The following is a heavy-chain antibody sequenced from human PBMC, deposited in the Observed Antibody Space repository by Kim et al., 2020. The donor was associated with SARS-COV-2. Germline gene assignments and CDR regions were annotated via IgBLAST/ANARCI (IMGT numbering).Heavy chain of an antibody. CDR1: GGSISSSSYY. CDR2: IYYSGST. CDR3: AIESVVTPPYYYYYGMDV. V-gene: IGHV4-39*02. J-gene: IGHJ6*02. Sequence: SETLSLTCTVSGGSISSSSYYWGWIRQPPGKGLEWIGSIYYSGSTYYNPSLKSRVTISVDTSKNQFSLKLSSVTAADTAVYYCAIESVVTPPYYYYYGMDVWGQGTTVTVSS. D-gene: IGHD2-21*02.